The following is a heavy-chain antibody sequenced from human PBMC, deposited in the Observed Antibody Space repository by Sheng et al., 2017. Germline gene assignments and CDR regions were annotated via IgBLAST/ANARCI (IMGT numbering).Heavy chain of an antibody. CDR2: IDWDDDT. Sequence: QVTLRESGPAVLRPTQTLTLTCTFSGFSLTTDGMCVTWVRQPPGLALEWLARIDWDDDTYYSASSXGQSHHLKDTSKNKVVLTMTNVGPMDTATYYCARMQRGGKEHSSSSNYYYMDVWGKGTTVTVSS. CDR1: GFSLTTDGMC. D-gene: IGHD6-6*01. J-gene: IGHJ6*03. CDR3: ARMQRGGKEHSSSSNYYYMDV. V-gene: IGHV2-70*15.